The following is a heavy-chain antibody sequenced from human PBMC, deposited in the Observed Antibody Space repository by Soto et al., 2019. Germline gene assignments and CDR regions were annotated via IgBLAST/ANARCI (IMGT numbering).Heavy chain of an antibody. J-gene: IGHJ6*02. CDR2: IRSGRDT. V-gene: IGHV3-21*01. D-gene: IGHD2-21*02. CDR1: GFTFINYY. Sequence: PGWSLRLSCAFSGFTFINYYIHWVRQAPGKGLEWVSSIRSGRDTFYADSVKGRFSISRDDATSSVSLQMNSLRGEDTAVYFCAREETAWPLAYGLDVWGQGTTVTVSS. CDR3: AREETAWPLAYGLDV.